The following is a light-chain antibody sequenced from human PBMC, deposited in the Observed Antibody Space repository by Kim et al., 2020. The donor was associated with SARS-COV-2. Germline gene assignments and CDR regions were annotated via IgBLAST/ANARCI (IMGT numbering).Light chain of an antibody. V-gene: IGKV1-5*03. J-gene: IGKJ5*01. CDR3: QQYSFYPIT. CDR1: QSIRTY. Sequence: ASGGDRATFTGRASQSIRTYVAWYQQKPGKEPKVMIYRASSLESGVPSRFSGSGSGTEFTLTISSLQPDDFATYYCQQYSFYPITFGPGTRLEIK. CDR2: RAS.